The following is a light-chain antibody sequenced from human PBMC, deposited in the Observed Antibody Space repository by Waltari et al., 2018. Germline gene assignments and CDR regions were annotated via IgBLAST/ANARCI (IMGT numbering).Light chain of an antibody. Sequence: ERVMTQSPATLFVSPGETATISCRASQSASTNLAWYQQKAGQAPTLLIYDASIRATGVPAMFSGSGAGTEFTLTITGLQSEDFAVYYCQQYNNWLYTFGQGTKLEIK. CDR3: QQYNNWLYT. V-gene: IGKV3-15*01. CDR2: DAS. CDR1: QSASTN. J-gene: IGKJ2*01.